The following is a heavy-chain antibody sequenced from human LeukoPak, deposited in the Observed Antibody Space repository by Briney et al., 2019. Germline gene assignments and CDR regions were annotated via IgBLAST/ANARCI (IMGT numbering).Heavy chain of an antibody. J-gene: IGHJ4*02. D-gene: IGHD3-3*01. CDR1: GFTFSSYG. CDR2: IKQDGSEK. CDR3: ARDQSPSPYDFWSGYYIDY. Sequence: GGTLRLSCAASGFTFSSYGMSWVRQAPGRGLEWVANIKQDGSEKFYVDSVKGRFTITRDNAKNSLYLQMNSLRAEDTAVYYCARDQSPSPYDFWSGYYIDYWGQGTLVTVSS. V-gene: IGHV3-7*01.